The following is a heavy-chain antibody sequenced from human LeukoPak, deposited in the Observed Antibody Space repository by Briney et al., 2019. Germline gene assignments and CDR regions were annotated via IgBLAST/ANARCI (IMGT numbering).Heavy chain of an antibody. D-gene: IGHD6-25*01. V-gene: IGHV3-30-3*01. CDR1: GFTFSSYA. Sequence: GRSLRLSCAASGFTFSSYAMHWVRQAPGKGLEWVAVISYDGSNKYYADSVKGRFTISRDDSKNTLYLQMNSLRAEDTAVYYCARDFSAADNKDYWGQGTLVTVSS. CDR3: ARDFSAADNKDY. J-gene: IGHJ4*02. CDR2: ISYDGSNK.